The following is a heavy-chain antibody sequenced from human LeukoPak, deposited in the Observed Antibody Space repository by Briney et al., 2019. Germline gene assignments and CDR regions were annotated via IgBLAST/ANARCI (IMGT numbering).Heavy chain of an antibody. J-gene: IGHJ4*02. CDR2: ISGSAGTT. V-gene: IGHV3-23*01. CDR3: AKESPGNYASDY. D-gene: IGHD4-11*01. CDR1: GFTFSSYA. Sequence: PGGSLRLSCTASGFTFSSYAMHWVRQAPGKGLEWVSAISGSAGTTYYADSVRGRFTISRDNSNNTLYLQMNSLRAEDTAVYYCAKESPGNYASDYWGQGTLVTVSS.